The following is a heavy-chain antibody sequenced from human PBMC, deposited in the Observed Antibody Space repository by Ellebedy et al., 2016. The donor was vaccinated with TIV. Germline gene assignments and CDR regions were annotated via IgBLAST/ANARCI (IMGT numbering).Heavy chain of an antibody. CDR2: IIPIFGTA. Sequence: AASVKVSCKASGGTFSSYAISWVRQAPGQGLEWMGVIIPIFGTANYAQKFQGRVTITADESTSTAYMELSSLRSEDTAVYYCAREDGGKEDYWGQGTLVTVSS. CDR3: AREDGGKEDY. CDR1: GGTFSSYA. V-gene: IGHV1-69*13. D-gene: IGHD3-16*01. J-gene: IGHJ4*02.